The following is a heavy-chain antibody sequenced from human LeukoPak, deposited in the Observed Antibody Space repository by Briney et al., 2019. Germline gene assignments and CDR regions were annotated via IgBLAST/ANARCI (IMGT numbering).Heavy chain of an antibody. Sequence: GESLRLSCAASGFTFSSYTMSWVRQAPGKGLERVSLISNSGSYIYYAESMKGRVTISRDNAKNSLFLQMNSLRDEDTALYYCARVGASSSWYGSYYYYYMDVWGMGTTVTVFS. CDR1: GFTFSSYT. D-gene: IGHD6-13*01. CDR3: ARVGASSSWYGSYYYYYMDV. V-gene: IGHV3-21*01. CDR2: ISNSGSYI. J-gene: IGHJ6*03.